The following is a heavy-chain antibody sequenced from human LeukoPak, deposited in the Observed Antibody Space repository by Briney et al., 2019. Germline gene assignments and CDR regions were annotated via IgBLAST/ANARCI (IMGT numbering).Heavy chain of an antibody. CDR2: IIPIFGTA. V-gene: IGHV1-69*13. CDR3: ARLGTYYYDSSGYGAFDI. CDR1: GGTFSSYA. D-gene: IGHD3-22*01. J-gene: IGHJ3*02. Sequence: SVKVSCKASGGTFSSYAISWVRQAPGQGLEWMGGIIPIFGTANYAQKFQGRVTITADESTSTAYMELSSLRSEDTAVYYCARLGTYYYDSSGYGAFDIWGQGTMVTVSS.